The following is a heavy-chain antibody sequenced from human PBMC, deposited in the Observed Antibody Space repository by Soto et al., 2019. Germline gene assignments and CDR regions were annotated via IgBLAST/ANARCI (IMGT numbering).Heavy chain of an antibody. CDR1: GYTFTSYG. Sequence: ASVKVSCKASGYTFTSYGISWVRQAPGQGLEWMGWISAYNGNTNYAQKLQGRVTMTTDTSTSTAYMELRSLRSDDTAVYYCARVPPPRRYYDSSGSRYINWFEPWGQGTLVTVSS. J-gene: IGHJ5*02. D-gene: IGHD3-22*01. V-gene: IGHV1-18*01. CDR2: ISAYNGNT. CDR3: ARVPPPRRYYDSSGSRYINWFEP.